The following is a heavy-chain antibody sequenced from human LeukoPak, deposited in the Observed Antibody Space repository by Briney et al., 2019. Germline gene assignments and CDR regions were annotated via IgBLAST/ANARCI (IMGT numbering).Heavy chain of an antibody. CDR2: ISDSGGST. J-gene: IGHJ6*02. V-gene: IGHV3-64D*09. CDR3: VRGYSFGPYGMDV. CDR1: GFTFSSSA. D-gene: IGHD2-15*01. Sequence: PGGSLRLSCAASGFTFSSSAMNWVRQAPEKGLEYVSAISDSGGSTYYADSVKGRFTISRDNSKNTLYLQMSSLRAEDTAVYFCVRGYSFGPYGMDVWGQGTTVTVSS.